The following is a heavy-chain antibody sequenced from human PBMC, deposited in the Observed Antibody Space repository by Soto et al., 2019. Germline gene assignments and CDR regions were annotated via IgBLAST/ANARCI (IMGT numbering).Heavy chain of an antibody. CDR3: ARGVKYQLLYNWFDP. J-gene: IGHJ5*02. V-gene: IGHV1-8*01. CDR1: GYTFTSYD. D-gene: IGHD2-2*01. Sequence: ASVKVSCKASGYTFTSYDINWVRQATGQGLEWMGWMNPNSGNTGYTQKFQGRVTMTRNTSISTAYMELSSLRSEDTAVYYCARGVKYQLLYNWFDPWGQGTLVTVSS. CDR2: MNPNSGNT.